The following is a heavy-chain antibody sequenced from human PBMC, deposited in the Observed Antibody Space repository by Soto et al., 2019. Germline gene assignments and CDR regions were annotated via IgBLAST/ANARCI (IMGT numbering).Heavy chain of an antibody. Sequence: SETLSLTCTVSGGSISSYYWSWIRQPPGKGLEWIGYIYYSGSTNYNPSLKSRVTISVDTSKNQFSLKLSSVTAADTAVYFCARRPLAYFDYWGRGTQVTVSS. CDR1: GGSISSYY. V-gene: IGHV4-59*08. J-gene: IGHJ4*02. D-gene: IGHD6-13*01. CDR3: ARRPLAYFDY. CDR2: IYYSGST.